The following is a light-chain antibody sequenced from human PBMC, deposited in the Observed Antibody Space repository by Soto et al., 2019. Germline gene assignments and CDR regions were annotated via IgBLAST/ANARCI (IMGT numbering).Light chain of an antibody. J-gene: IGKJ4*01. CDR3: QQYNSWPLT. CDR1: QSVSSY. CDR2: DAS. V-gene: IGKV3-11*01. Sequence: EIVLKQSPATLSLSPGERATLSCRASQSVSSYLAWYQQKPGQAPRLLIYDASNRATGIPARFSGSGSGTDFTLTISSLEPEDFAVYYCQQYNSWPLTFGGGTKVDIK.